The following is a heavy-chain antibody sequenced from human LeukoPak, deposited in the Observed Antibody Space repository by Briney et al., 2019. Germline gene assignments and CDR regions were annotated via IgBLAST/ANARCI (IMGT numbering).Heavy chain of an antibody. CDR1: GFTFSDSD. D-gene: IGHD5-24*01. V-gene: IGHV3-23*01. CDR2: ISFSGANS. Sequence: GGSHSLFCAASGFTFSDSDMTWVRQAPGKGLDWVSLISFSGANSYYADSVKGRFTISRDNSKDTLFLQMNSLRAEDTAIYYCARDIQLSTWGLGTIVTVSS. CDR3: ARDIQLST. J-gene: IGHJ3*01.